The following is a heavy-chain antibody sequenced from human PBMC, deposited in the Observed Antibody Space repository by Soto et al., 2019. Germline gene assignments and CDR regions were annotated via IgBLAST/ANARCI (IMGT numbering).Heavy chain of an antibody. CDR2: ISGSGGST. CDR3: AKHRSIEVAGYDAFDI. J-gene: IGHJ3*02. Sequence: EVQLLESGGGLVQPGGSLRLSCAASGFTFSSYAMSWVRQAPGKGLEWVSAISGSGGSTYYADSVKGRFTISRDNCKHTQDLQMSSIRSEDTALYYCAKHRSIEVAGYDAFDIWGQGTMVTVSS. CDR1: GFTFSSYA. V-gene: IGHV3-23*01. D-gene: IGHD6-19*01.